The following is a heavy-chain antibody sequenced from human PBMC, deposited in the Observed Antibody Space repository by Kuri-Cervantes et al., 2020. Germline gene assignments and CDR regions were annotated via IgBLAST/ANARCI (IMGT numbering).Heavy chain of an antibody. CDR3: ARGVERSPDAFDI. J-gene: IGHJ3*02. CDR2: IYSGGST. D-gene: IGHD1-1*01. Sequence: GESLKISCAASGFTVSSNYMSWARQAPGKGLEWVSVIYSGGSTYYADSVKGRFTISRDNAKNSLYLQMNSLRDEDTAVYYCARGVERSPDAFDIWGQGTMVTVSS. V-gene: IGHV3-66*01. CDR1: GFTVSSNY.